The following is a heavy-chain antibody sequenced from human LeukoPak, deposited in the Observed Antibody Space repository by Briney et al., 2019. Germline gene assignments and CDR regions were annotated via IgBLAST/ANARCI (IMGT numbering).Heavy chain of an antibody. J-gene: IGHJ6*02. D-gene: IGHD2-2*01. CDR2: IYYSGST. V-gene: IGHV4-31*03. Sequence: SETLSLTCTVSGGSISSGGYYWSWIRQHPGKGLEWIGYIYYSGSTYYNPSLKSRVTISVDTSKNQFSLKLSSVTAADTAVYYCARYCGSTSPQYTYYYYYGMDVWGQGTTVTVSS. CDR1: GGSISSGGYY. CDR3: ARYCGSTSPQYTYYYYYGMDV.